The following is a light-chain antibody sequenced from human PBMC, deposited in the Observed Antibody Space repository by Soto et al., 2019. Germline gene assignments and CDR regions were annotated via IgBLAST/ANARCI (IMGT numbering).Light chain of an antibody. Sequence: DIQMTQSPSSLSASVGDRVTITCRASQSISSYLNWYQQKPGKAPKLLIYAAYSLQSGVPSRFSGSGSGTYFTLTISSLQPEDFATYYCQQSYSTPHFGPGTKVDIK. CDR2: AAY. V-gene: IGKV1-39*01. CDR1: QSISSY. J-gene: IGKJ3*01. CDR3: QQSYSTPH.